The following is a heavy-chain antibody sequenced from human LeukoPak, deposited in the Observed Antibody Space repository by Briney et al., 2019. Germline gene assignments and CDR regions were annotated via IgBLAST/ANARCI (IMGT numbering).Heavy chain of an antibody. D-gene: IGHD1-14*01. V-gene: IGHV4-59*01. CDR2: IYYSGST. J-gene: IGHJ4*02. CDR3: ARGTVSEPLLPPTFDY. CDR1: GGSISSYY. Sequence: SETLSLTCTVSGGSISSYYWSWIRQPPGKGLEWIGYIYYSGSTNYNPSLKSRVTISVDTSKNQFSLKLSSVTAAAPAVYYCARGTVSEPLLPPTFDYWGQGTLVTVSS.